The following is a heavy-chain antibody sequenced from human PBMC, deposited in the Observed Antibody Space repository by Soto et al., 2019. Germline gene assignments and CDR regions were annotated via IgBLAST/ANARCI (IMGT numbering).Heavy chain of an antibody. CDR2: IIPIFRTP. CDR1: GGTISTYA. J-gene: IGHJ3*02. Sequence: VLLVQSGAEVKQPGSSVKVSCKASGGTISTYAITWVRQAPGQGLEGVGGIIPIFRTPNYAQNLQGRVTITAAEAPSTAYLHLCTLRSEDPGVYYCTRGDGDNNAFDIWGQGTVVTVSS. V-gene: IGHV1-69*12. CDR3: TRGDGDNNAFDI. D-gene: IGHD1-20*01.